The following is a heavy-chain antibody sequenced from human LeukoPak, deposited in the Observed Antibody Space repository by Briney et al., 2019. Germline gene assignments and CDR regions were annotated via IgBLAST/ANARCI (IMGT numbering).Heavy chain of an antibody. J-gene: IGHJ4*02. CDR3: AKVPFRGVMN. V-gene: IGHV3-9*01. D-gene: IGHD3-10*01. CDR1: GFTFDDYA. CDR2: ISRNSGSI. Sequence: PGRSLRLSCAASGFTFDDYAMHWVRQAPGKGLEWVSGISRNSGSIGYADSVKGRFTISRDNAKNSLYLQMNSLRAEDTALYYCAKVPFRGVMNWGQGTLVTVSS.